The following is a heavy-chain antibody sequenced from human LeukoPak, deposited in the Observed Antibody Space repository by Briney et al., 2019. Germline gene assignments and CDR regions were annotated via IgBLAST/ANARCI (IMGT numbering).Heavy chain of an antibody. CDR3: ARGEVVPAAMIY. CDR2: IYHSGST. V-gene: IGHV4-30-2*01. CDR1: GGSISSGGYY. Sequence: SETLSLTCTVSGGSISSGGYYWSWIRQPPGKGLEWIGYIYHSGSTYYNPSLKSRVTISVDRSKNQFSLKLSSVTAADTAVYYCARGEVVPAAMIYWGQGTLVTVSS. J-gene: IGHJ4*02. D-gene: IGHD2-2*01.